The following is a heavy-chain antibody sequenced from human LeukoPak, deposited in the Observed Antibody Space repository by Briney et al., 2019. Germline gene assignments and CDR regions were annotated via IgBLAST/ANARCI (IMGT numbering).Heavy chain of an antibody. CDR1: GFAFSNYW. V-gene: IGHV3-74*01. CDR2: INSDGSST. D-gene: IGHD2-15*01. CDR3: ARGCSGGSCYATLRNWFDP. Sequence: GGSLRLSCAASGFAFSNYWIHWVRQAPGKGLVWVSRINSDGSSTTYADSVKGRFTISRDNSKNTLYLQMNSLRAEDTAVYYCARGCSGGSCYATLRNWFDPWGQGTLVTVSS. J-gene: IGHJ5*02.